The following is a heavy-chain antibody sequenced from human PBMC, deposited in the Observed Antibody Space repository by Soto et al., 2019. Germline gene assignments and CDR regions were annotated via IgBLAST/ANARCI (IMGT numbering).Heavy chain of an antibody. CDR3: ARDKSSPRYDILTGYYLRWFDP. V-gene: IGHV3-21*01. Sequence: GGSLRLSCAASGFTFSSYSMNWVRQAPGKGLEWVSSISSSSSYIYYADSVKGRYTISRDNAKNSLYLQMNSLRAEDMAVYYCARDKSSPRYDILTGYYLRWFDPWGQGTLVTVSS. CDR2: ISSSSSYI. D-gene: IGHD3-9*01. CDR1: GFTFSSYS. J-gene: IGHJ5*02.